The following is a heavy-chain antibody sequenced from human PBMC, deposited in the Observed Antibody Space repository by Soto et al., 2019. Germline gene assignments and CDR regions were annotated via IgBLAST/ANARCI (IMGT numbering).Heavy chain of an antibody. J-gene: IGHJ6*04. CDR1: GGSFSGYY. D-gene: IGHD3-10*01. V-gene: IGHV4-34*01. CDR3: ARGRILLWFGELSNRHRLAPFGQDV. Sequence: SETLSLTCAVYGGSFSGYYWSWIRQPPGKGLEWIGEINHSGSTNYNPSLKSRVTISVDTSKNQFSLKLSSVTAADTAVYYCARGRILLWFGELSNRHRLAPFGQDVWGKGTTVTVSS. CDR2: INHSGST.